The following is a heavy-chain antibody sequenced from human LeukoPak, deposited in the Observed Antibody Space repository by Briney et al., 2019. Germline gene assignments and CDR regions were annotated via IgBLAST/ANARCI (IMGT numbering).Heavy chain of an antibody. J-gene: IGHJ5*02. D-gene: IGHD4-23*01. V-gene: IGHV4-39*07. CDR1: GGYIITSDHY. CDR3: ARERYYYSGKTWFDP. CDR2: IYHTGST. Sequence: KPSETLSLTCSVSGGYIITSDHYWGWIRQPPGKGLEWIGSIYHTGSTSTNPFFTSRVTVSVDTSKNQFSLNLTSVTAADTAVYYCARERYYYSGKTWFDPWGQGTLVTVSP.